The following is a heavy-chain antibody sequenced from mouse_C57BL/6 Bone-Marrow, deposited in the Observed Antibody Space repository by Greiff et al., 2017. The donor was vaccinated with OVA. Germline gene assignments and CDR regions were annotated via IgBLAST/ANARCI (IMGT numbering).Heavy chain of an antibody. V-gene: IGHV1-76*01. J-gene: IGHJ3*01. CDR1: GYTFTDYY. Sequence: QVQLQQSGAELVRPEASVKLSCKASGYTFTDYYINWVKQRPGQGLEWIARIDPGSGNTYYNEKFKGKATLTAEKSSSTAYMQLSSLTSEDSAVYFCARSRGLRLFAYWGQGTLVTVSA. D-gene: IGHD1-2*01. CDR3: ARSRGLRLFAY. CDR2: IDPGSGNT.